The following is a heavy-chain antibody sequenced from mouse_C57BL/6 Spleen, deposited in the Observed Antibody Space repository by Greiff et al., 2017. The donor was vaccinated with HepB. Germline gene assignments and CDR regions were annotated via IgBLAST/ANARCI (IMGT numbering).Heavy chain of an antibody. CDR3: TTYGNYGWFAY. CDR2: IDPENGDT. Sequence: DVKLQESGAELVRPGASVKLSCTASGFNIKDDYMHWVKQRPEQGLEWIGWIDPENGDTEYASKFQGKATITADTSSNTAYLQLSSLTSEDTAVYYCTTYGNYGWFAYWGQGTLVTVSA. V-gene: IGHV14-4*01. D-gene: IGHD2-1*01. CDR1: GFNIKDDY. J-gene: IGHJ3*01.